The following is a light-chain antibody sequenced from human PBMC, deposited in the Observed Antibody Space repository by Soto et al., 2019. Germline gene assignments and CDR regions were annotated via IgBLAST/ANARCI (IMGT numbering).Light chain of an antibody. J-gene: IGKJ2*01. CDR1: QDISNY. Sequence: DIQMTQSPSAMSASVGDRVTITCRASQDISNYLAWFQQKPGKVPERPIYAASSLPSGVPSRFAGSGSGTEFTLTISGLQPEDFATYYCLQHNSYPYTFGQGTKLEIK. CDR2: AAS. CDR3: LQHNSYPYT. V-gene: IGKV1-17*03.